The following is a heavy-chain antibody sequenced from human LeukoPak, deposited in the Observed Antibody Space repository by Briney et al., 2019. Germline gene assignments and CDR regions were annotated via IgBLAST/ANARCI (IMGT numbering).Heavy chain of an antibody. J-gene: IGHJ6*03. Sequence: PSETLSLTCTVSGGSISSYYWSWIRQPPGKGLEWIGYIYYSGSTNYNPSLKSRVTISVDTSKNQFSLKLSSVTAADTAVYYCARDKGSGSYFRPYYMDVWGEGTTVTVSS. D-gene: IGHD3-10*01. V-gene: IGHV4-59*01. CDR2: IYYSGST. CDR3: ARDKGSGSYFRPYYMDV. CDR1: GGSISSYY.